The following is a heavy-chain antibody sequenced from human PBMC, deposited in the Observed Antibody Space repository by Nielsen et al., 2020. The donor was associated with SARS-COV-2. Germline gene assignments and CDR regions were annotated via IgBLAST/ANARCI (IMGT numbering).Heavy chain of an antibody. Sequence: GESLKISCAASEFSFSNYAMHWVRQAPGKGLEWVSVTYSGGSTYYADSVKGRFTISRHNSKNTLYLQMNSLRAEDTAVYYCARGTLSPVTTGDYWGQGTLVTVSS. D-gene: IGHD4-17*01. CDR2: TYSGGST. V-gene: IGHV3-53*04. J-gene: IGHJ4*02. CDR3: ARGTLSPVTTGDY. CDR1: EFSFSNYA.